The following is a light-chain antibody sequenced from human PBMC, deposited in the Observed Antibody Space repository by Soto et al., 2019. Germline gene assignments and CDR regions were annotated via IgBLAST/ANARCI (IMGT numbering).Light chain of an antibody. CDR3: SSYTSSGAWV. V-gene: IGLV2-14*01. Sequence: QSALTQPASVSGSPGQSITISCTGTSSDVGGYDYVSWYRQHPGKAPKLMIYEVTNRPSGISTRFSGSKSGNTASLTISGLQAEDEGDYYCSSYTSSGAWVFGGGTKVTVL. J-gene: IGLJ3*02. CDR1: SSDVGGYDY. CDR2: EVT.